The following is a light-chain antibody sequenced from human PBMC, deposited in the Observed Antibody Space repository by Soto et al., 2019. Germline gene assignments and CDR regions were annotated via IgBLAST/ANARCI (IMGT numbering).Light chain of an antibody. J-gene: IGKJ1*01. V-gene: IGKV1-39*01. CDR3: QQTYIIPRT. CDR1: QNINSQ. Sequence: DSQMSQSPPSLSASVGDSVTITCRASQNINSQLNWYQQKPGRAPLLLIYGASTLQSGVPSRFSGRGSGTDFSLTISSLQHEDFASYFCQQTYIIPRTFGQGTKVDSK. CDR2: GAS.